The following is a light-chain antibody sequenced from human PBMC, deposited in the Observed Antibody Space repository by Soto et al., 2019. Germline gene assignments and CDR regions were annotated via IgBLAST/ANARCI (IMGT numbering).Light chain of an antibody. Sequence: VLTQPPSASGTPGQRVTISCSGSSSNIGSNYVYWYQQLPGTAPKLLIYRNNQRPSGVPDRFSGSKSGTSASLAISGLRSEDEDDYYCAAWDDSLSGRVFGGGTKLTVL. CDR2: RNN. V-gene: IGLV1-47*01. CDR1: SSNIGSNY. CDR3: AAWDDSLSGRV. J-gene: IGLJ3*02.